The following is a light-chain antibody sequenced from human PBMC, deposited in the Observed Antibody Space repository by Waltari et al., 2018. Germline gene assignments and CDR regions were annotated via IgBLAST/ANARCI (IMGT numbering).Light chain of an antibody. CDR2: DAS. CDR1: QSVSTY. J-gene: IGKJ4*01. Sequence: EIVLTQSPDTLSLSPGERATLSCRASQSVSTYLAWYQQKPGQAPRLLIYDASNRATGIPARFSGSGSGTDFTLTISSREPEDFAVYYCQQRSSWPSFGGGTKVEIK. V-gene: IGKV3-11*01. CDR3: QQRSSWPS.